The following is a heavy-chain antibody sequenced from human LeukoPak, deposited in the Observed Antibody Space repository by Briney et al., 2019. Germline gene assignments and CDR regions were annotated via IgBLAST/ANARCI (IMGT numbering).Heavy chain of an antibody. CDR1: RFTFSSYA. V-gene: IGHV3-30*04. Sequence: GRSLRLSCAASRFTFSSYAMHWVRQAPGKGLEWVAVISYDGSKKYYADSVKSRFTISRDNSKDTMYLQMNSLRAEDTAVYYCGRDRLRYYGSGSYYMVSHWGQGTLVTVSS. J-gene: IGHJ4*02. CDR2: ISYDGSKK. CDR3: GRDRLRYYGSGSYYMVSH. D-gene: IGHD3-10*01.